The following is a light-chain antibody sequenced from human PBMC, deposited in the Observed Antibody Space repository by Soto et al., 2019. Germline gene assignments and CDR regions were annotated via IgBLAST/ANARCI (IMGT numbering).Light chain of an antibody. CDR3: QQYGSSQWT. CDR1: QSVGNWL. V-gene: IGKV3-20*01. CDR2: DAS. Sequence: EIVLTQSPATLSLSPGERATLSCRASQSVGNWLFWYQQKRGQAPRLLIYDASSRAAGVPERFSASGSGTDFTLTISRLEPEDFAVYYCQQYGSSQWTFGQGTKVDI. J-gene: IGKJ1*01.